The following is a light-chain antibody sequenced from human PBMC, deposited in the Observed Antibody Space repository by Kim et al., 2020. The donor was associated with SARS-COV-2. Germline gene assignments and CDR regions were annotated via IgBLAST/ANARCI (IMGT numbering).Light chain of an antibody. V-gene: IGLV3-1*01. CDR3: QAWDSSTPYV. J-gene: IGLJ1*01. CDR2: QDS. CDR1: KLGDKY. Sequence: SYELTQPTSVSVSPGQTASITCSGDKLGDKYACWYQQKPGQSPVLVIYQDSKRPSGIPERFSGSNSGNTATLIISGTQAMDEADYYCQAWDSSTPYVFGT.